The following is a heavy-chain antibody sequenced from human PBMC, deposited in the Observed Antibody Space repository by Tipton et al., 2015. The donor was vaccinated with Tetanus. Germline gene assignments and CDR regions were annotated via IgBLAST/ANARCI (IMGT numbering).Heavy chain of an antibody. J-gene: IGHJ5*02. V-gene: IGHV1-46*01. D-gene: IGHD6-13*01. CDR1: GYTFTSYY. CDR3: AREGIAANWFDP. Sequence: QSGPEVKKPGASVKVSCKAPGYTFTSYYMHWVRQAPGQGLEWMGIINPSGGSTSYAQKFQGRVTITADESTSTAYMELSSLRSEDTAVYYCAREGIAANWFDPWGQGTLVTVSS. CDR2: INPSGGST.